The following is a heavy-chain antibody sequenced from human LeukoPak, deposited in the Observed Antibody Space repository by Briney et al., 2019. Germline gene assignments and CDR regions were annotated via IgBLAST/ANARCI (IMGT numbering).Heavy chain of an antibody. CDR2: IYYSGST. Sequence: SETLSLTCTVSGGSISTYYWGWIRQPPGKGLEWIGSIYYSGSTYYNPSLKSRVTISVDTSKNQFSLKLSSVTAADTAVYYCARDYGDYDILTGYYGLYYSDYWGQGTLVTVSS. CDR1: GGSISTYY. CDR3: ARDYGDYDILTGYYGLYYSDY. J-gene: IGHJ4*02. V-gene: IGHV4-39*07. D-gene: IGHD3-9*01.